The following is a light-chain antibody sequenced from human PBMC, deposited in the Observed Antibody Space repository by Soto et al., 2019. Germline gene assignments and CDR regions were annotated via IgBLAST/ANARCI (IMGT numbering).Light chain of an antibody. CDR1: QGISSY. CDR3: QQYYSYPT. CDR2: AAS. Sequence: AIRMTQSQASLSASTGDRVTITCRATQGISSYLAWYQQKPARAPKLLIYAASTLQSGVPSRFSGSGSGTYFTLTISCLQSEDFATYYCQQYYSYPTFGGGTKVEIK. J-gene: IGKJ4*01. V-gene: IGKV1-8*01.